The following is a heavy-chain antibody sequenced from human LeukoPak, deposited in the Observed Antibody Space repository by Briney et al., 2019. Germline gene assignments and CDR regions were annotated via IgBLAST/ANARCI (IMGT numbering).Heavy chain of an antibody. D-gene: IGHD4-11*01. Sequence: ASVKVSCKASGYTFIGFYLRWVRQAPGQGFEWMGWINPHNGDTNYAQKFQGRVTMTRDTSINTAYMDLSNLTSDDTAVYFCARIQSGGYWGQGTLVTVSS. J-gene: IGHJ4*02. V-gene: IGHV1-2*02. CDR3: ARIQSGGY. CDR1: GYTFIGFY. CDR2: INPHNGDT.